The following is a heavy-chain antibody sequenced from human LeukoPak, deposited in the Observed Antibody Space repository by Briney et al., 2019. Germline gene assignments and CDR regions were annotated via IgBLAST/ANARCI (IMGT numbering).Heavy chain of an antibody. CDR2: VIPIFGTA. D-gene: IGHD4-23*01. V-gene: IGHV1-69*13. CDR3: ARVDIGAAYYDGLYYFDY. Sequence: SVKVSCKASGGTFSSYAISWVRQAPGQVLEWMGGVIPIFGTANYAQKFQGRVTITADESTSTAYMELSSLRSEDTAVYYCARVDIGAAYYDGLYYFDYWGQGTLVTVSS. CDR1: GGTFSSYA. J-gene: IGHJ4*02.